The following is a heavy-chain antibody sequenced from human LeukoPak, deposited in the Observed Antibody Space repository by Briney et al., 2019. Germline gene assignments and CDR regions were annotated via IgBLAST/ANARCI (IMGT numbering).Heavy chain of an antibody. V-gene: IGHV3-21*01. D-gene: IGHD1-26*01. Sequence: PGGSLRLSCAASGFTFSSYSMNWVRQAPGKGLEWVSSISSSSSYIYYADSVKGRFTISRDNAKNSLYLQMNSLRAEDTAVYYCARDVGAPARFDYWGQGTLVTVSS. CDR1: GFTFSSYS. CDR3: ARDVGAPARFDY. CDR2: ISSSSSYI. J-gene: IGHJ4*02.